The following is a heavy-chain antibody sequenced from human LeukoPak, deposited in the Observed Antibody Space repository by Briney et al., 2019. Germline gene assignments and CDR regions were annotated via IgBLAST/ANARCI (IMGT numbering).Heavy chain of an antibody. CDR3: ATDRIRLEYSSVGY. D-gene: IGHD6-19*01. CDR2: FDPEDGET. CDR1: GYTLTELS. V-gene: IGHV1-24*01. Sequence: ASVEVSCKVSGYTLTELSMHWVRQAPGKGLEWMGGFDPEDGETIYAQKFQGRVTMTEDTSTDTAYMELSSLRSEDTAVYYCATDRIRLEYSSVGYWGQGTLVTVSS. J-gene: IGHJ4*02.